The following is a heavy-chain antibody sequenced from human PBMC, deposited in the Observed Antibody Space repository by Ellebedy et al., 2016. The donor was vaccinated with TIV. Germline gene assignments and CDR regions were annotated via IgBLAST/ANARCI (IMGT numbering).Heavy chain of an antibody. J-gene: IGHJ4*02. CDR2: MTGTSNTM. V-gene: IGHV3-48*02. Sequence: GGSLRLSCAASGFTFSSYSMDWVRQTPGKGLEWLSYMTGTSNTMFYADSMEGRIIISRDNGKNSLYLQMNSLRDEDTAVYYYVRGALTGTTRYFDFWGQGTLVTVSS. CDR1: GFTFSSYS. CDR3: VRGALTGTTRYFDF. D-gene: IGHD1-20*01.